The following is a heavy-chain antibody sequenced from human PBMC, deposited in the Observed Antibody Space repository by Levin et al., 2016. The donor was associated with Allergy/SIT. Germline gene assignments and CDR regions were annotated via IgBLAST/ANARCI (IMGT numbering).Heavy chain of an antibody. CDR2: IYYSGST. CDR3: ARGVVPAADAFDI. V-gene: IGHV4-61*01. D-gene: IGHD2-2*01. J-gene: IGHJ3*02. Sequence: SETLSLTCTVSGGSVSSGSYYWSWIRQPPGKGLEWIGYIYYSGSTNYNPSLKSRVTISVDTSKNQFSLKLSSVTAADTAVYYCARGVVPAADAFDIWGQGTMVTVSS. CDR1: GGSVSSGSYY.